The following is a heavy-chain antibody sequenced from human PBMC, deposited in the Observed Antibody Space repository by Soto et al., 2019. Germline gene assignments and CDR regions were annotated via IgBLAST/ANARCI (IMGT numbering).Heavy chain of an antibody. Sequence: ASVKVSCKASGYTFTGYYMHWVQQAPGQGLEWMGWINPNSGGTNYAQKFQGWVTMTRDTSISTAYMELSRLRSDDTAVYYCARVQIAVAGTVDAFDIWGQGTMVTV. V-gene: IGHV1-2*04. J-gene: IGHJ3*02. CDR2: INPNSGGT. CDR1: GYTFTGYY. D-gene: IGHD6-19*01. CDR3: ARVQIAVAGTVDAFDI.